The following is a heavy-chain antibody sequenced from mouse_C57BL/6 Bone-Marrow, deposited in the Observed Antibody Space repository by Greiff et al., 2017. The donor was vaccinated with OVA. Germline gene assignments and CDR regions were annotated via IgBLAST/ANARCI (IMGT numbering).Heavy chain of an antibody. J-gene: IGHJ2*01. V-gene: IGHV1-81*01. CDR2: IYPRSGNT. D-gene: IGHD2-1*01. CDR3: ARSRVYYGNYQDFDY. CDR1: GYTFTSYG. Sequence: VQLQQSGAELARPGASVKLSCKASGYTFTSYGISWVKQRTGQGLEWIGEIYPRSGNTYYNEKFKGKATLTADKSSSTAYMELRSLTSEDSAVYFCARSRVYYGNYQDFDYWGQGTTLTVSS.